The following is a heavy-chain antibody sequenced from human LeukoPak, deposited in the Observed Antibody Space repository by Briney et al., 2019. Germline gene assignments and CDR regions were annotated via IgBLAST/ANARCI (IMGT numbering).Heavy chain of an antibody. CDR2: IIPIFGTA. J-gene: IGHJ1*01. CDR3: AQRVRGLFDEYFQH. CDR1: GGTFISYA. V-gene: IGHV1-69*05. Sequence: ASVKVSCKASGGTFISYAISWVRQAPGQGREGMGRIIPIFGTANYAQKFQGRVTITTDESTSTAYMELSSLRSEDTAVYYCAQRVRGLFDEYFQHWGQGTLVTVSS. D-gene: IGHD3-10*01.